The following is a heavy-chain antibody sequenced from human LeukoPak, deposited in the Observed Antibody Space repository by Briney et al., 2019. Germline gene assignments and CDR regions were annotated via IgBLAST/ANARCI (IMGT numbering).Heavy chain of an antibody. D-gene: IGHD5-12*01. V-gene: IGHV1-69*06. CDR2: ITPIFGTA. Sequence: ASVKVSCKASGGTFSSYAISWVRQAPGQGLEWMGGITPIFGTANYAQKFQGRVTITADKSTSTAYMELSSLRSEDTAVYYCARERDYIVDDAFDIWGQGTMVTVSS. J-gene: IGHJ3*02. CDR1: GGTFSSYA. CDR3: ARERDYIVDDAFDI.